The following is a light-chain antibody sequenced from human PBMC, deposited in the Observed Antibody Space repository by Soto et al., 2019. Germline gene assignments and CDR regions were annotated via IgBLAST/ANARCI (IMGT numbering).Light chain of an antibody. CDR3: ASYTSSTTVV. CDR1: SSDVGGYNY. Sequence: HSALTQPASVSGSPGQSITISCTGTSSDVGGYNYVSWYQQYPGKAPKLMIYDVNNRPSGVSDRFSGSKSGHTTSLTISGLQAEDEADYYCASYTSSTTVVFGGGTKLTVL. V-gene: IGLV2-14*01. J-gene: IGLJ2*01. CDR2: DVN.